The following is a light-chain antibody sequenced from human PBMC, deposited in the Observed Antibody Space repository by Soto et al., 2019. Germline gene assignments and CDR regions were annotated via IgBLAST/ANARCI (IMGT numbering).Light chain of an antibody. CDR3: QQYGSSPWT. V-gene: IGKV3-20*01. J-gene: IGKJ1*01. CDR1: QSVTSSF. Sequence: EIVLTQSPGTLSLSPGERATLSCRASQSVTSSFLAWYQQKPGQAPRLLIYGAFSRATGIPDRFSGSGSGKDFTLYISRLEPEDFALYYCQQYGSSPWTFGQGTKVEIK. CDR2: GAF.